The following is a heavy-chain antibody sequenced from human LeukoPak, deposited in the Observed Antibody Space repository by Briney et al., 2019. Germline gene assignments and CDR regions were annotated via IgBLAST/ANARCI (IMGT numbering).Heavy chain of an antibody. J-gene: IGHJ4*02. Sequence: PSETLSLTGAVSGYSISSGYYWGWIRQPPGKGLEWIGSIYHSGSTYYNPSLKSRVTISVDTSKKQFSMKLSSVTAADTAVYYCARTGYGDPREYFDYWGQGTLVTVSS. V-gene: IGHV4-38-2*01. CDR1: GYSISSGYY. D-gene: IGHD4-17*01. CDR3: ARTGYGDPREYFDY. CDR2: IYHSGST.